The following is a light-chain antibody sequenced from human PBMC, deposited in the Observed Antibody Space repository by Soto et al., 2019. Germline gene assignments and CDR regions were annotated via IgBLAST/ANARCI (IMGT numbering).Light chain of an antibody. CDR1: QTIISY. V-gene: IGKV1-39*01. J-gene: IGKJ4*02. Sequence: DIQMTQSPSSLSAPVRDRLTITCRASQTIISYLNWYQQKPGKAPKLLIFAASSLQSGVPSRFSSSGSFTYSTFNTRSMQPEHFATSFYTRSFSTTRAFG. CDR2: AAS. CDR3: TRSFSTTRA.